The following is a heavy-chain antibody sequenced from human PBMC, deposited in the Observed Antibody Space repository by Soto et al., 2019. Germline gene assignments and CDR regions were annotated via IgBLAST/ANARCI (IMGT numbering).Heavy chain of an antibody. V-gene: IGHV4-59*01. J-gene: IGHJ4*02. CDR1: GGSIISGY. D-gene: IGHD2-15*01. Sequence: PSETLSLTCTVSGGSIISGYWSWIRQPPGKGLEWIGYISYSGNTNYNPSLKSRVTMSVDTPNNQFSLRLRSVTTADTAVYYCAGLRGYAGSPIDYWGQGTLVRVSS. CDR2: ISYSGNT. CDR3: AGLRGYAGSPIDY.